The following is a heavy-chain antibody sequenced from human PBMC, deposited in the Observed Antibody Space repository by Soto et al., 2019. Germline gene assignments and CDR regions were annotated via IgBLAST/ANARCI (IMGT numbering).Heavy chain of an antibody. Sequence: SETLSLTCTVSGGSISSSSYYWGWIRQPPGKGLEWIGSIYYSGSTYYNPSLKSRVTISVDTSKNQFSLKLSSVTAADTAVYYCAALSWADVYWGQGTLVTVSS. CDR3: AALSWADVY. D-gene: IGHD6-13*01. CDR1: GGSISSSSYY. V-gene: IGHV4-39*01. J-gene: IGHJ4*02. CDR2: IYYSGST.